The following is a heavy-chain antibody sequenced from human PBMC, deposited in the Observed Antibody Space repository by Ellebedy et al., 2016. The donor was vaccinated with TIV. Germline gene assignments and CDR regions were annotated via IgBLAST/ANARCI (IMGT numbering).Heavy chain of an antibody. CDR3: ARDRGEAGRGLF. Sequence: PGGSLRLSCATSGFTFRIYNMRWLRQTPEKGLEWLSSINTDSDVSYANSVKGRFTVSRDNARNSLYLQMDSLRVDDSAKYYCARDRGEAGRGLFWGQGTRVAVSS. D-gene: IGHD3-16*01. V-gene: IGHV3-21*06. J-gene: IGHJ1*01. CDR2: INTDSDV. CDR1: GFTFRIYN.